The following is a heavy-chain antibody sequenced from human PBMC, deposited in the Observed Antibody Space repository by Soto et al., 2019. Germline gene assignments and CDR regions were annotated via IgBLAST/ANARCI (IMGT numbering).Heavy chain of an antibody. CDR3: VTDYDAKGWLTY. J-gene: IGHJ4*02. V-gene: IGHV3-7*04. CDR2: INEDGSEK. Sequence: EVQLVESGGGLVQPGGSLRLSCAASGFSFTSYWMDWVRQAPGKGLEWVAMINEDGSEKYYVDSVKGRFTISRDNAKNSLYLEMDSLRAEDTTVYYCVTDYDAKGWLTYWGQRNLVTVSS. D-gene: IGHD3-16*01. CDR1: GFSFTSYW.